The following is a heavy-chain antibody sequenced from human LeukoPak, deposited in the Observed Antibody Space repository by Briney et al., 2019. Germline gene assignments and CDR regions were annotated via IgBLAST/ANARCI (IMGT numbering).Heavy chain of an antibody. CDR2: IYYSGST. Sequence: PSETLSLTCTVSGGSISSSSYYWGWIRQPPGKGLEWIGSIYYSGSTYYNPSLKSRVTISVDTSKNQFSLKLSSVTAADTAVYYCARDDWNFNWFDPWGQGTLVTVSS. CDR3: ARDDWNFNWFDP. CDR1: GGSISSSSYY. D-gene: IGHD1-7*01. V-gene: IGHV4-39*07. J-gene: IGHJ5*02.